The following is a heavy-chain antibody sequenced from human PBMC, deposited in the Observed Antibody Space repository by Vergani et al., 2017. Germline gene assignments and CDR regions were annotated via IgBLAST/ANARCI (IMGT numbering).Heavy chain of an antibody. CDR2: IYSGGST. Sequence: EVQLVESGGGLIQPGGSLRLSCAASGFTVSSNYMSWARQAPGKGLEWVSVIYSGGSTYYADSVKGRFTISRDNSKNTLYLQMNSLRAEDTAVYYCAREDIPETYYYYGMDVWGQGTTVTVSS. CDR3: AREDIPETYYYYGMDV. CDR1: GFTVSSNY. D-gene: IGHD2-15*01. V-gene: IGHV3-53*01. J-gene: IGHJ6*02.